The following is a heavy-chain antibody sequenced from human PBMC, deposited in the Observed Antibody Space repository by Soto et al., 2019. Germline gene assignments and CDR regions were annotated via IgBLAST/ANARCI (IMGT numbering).Heavy chain of an antibody. CDR1: GFTFSNHD. V-gene: IGHV3-23*01. D-gene: IGHD2-2*03. Sequence: GGSLRLSCAASGFTFSNHDMSWVRQAPGKGLEWVAGLSGSGDSTYYTDSVKGRFTISRDNSNNTVYLQMNNLRAEDAAVYYCAMDRGRIPYWGQGSLVTVSS. J-gene: IGHJ4*02. CDR3: AMDRGRIPY. CDR2: LSGSGDST.